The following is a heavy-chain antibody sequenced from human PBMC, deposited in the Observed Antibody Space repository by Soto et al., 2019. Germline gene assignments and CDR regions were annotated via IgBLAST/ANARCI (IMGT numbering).Heavy chain of an antibody. J-gene: IGHJ5*02. CDR3: AREPQYYDFWSGNNWFDP. Sequence: QVPLVQSGAEVKEPGASVRVSCKASGYTFTSYGISWVRQAPGQGLEWMGWISAYNGNTNYAQKLQGRVTMTTDTSTSTAYMELRSLRSDDTAVYYCAREPQYYDFWSGNNWFDPWGQGTLVTVSS. CDR1: GYTFTSYG. V-gene: IGHV1-18*01. CDR2: ISAYNGNT. D-gene: IGHD3-3*01.